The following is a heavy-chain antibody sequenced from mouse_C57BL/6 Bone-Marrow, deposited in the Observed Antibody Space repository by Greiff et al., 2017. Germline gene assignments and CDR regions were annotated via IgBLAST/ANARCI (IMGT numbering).Heavy chain of an antibody. CDR2: IYPGSGST. Sequence: VQLQQPGAELVKPGASVKMSCKASGYTFTSYWITWVKQRPGQGLEWIGDIYPGSGSTNYNEKFKSKATLTVDTSSSTAYMQLSSLTSEDSAVYYGARGGMVKGWFAYWGQGTLVTVSA. D-gene: IGHD2-10*02. CDR1: GYTFTSYW. CDR3: ARGGMVKGWFAY. J-gene: IGHJ3*01. V-gene: IGHV1-55*01.